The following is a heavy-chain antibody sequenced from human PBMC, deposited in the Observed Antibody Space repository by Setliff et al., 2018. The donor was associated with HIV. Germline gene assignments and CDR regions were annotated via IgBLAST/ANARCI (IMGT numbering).Heavy chain of an antibody. J-gene: IGHJ4*02. V-gene: IGHV4-34*01. D-gene: IGHD5-18*01. Sequence: SETLSLTCAVYGGSFSGYYWSWIRQPPGKGLEWIGEINHSGSTNYNPSLKSRVTISVDTSKNQFSLKLSSVTAADTAVYYCARGNAYPGIQLVDYWGQGTLVTV. CDR3: ARGNAYPGIQLVDY. CDR1: GGSFSGYY. CDR2: INHSGST.